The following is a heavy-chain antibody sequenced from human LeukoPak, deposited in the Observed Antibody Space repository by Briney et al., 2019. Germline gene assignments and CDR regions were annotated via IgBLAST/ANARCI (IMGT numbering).Heavy chain of an antibody. Sequence: ASVKVSCKASGGTLSSYAISWVRQAPGQGLEWMGGIIPIFGTANYAQKFQGRVTITTDESTSTAYMELSSLRSEDTAVYYCARRRDGDVDYYDSSGYHNWFDPWGQGTLVTVSS. CDR2: IIPIFGTA. CDR1: GGTLSSYA. J-gene: IGHJ5*02. D-gene: IGHD3-22*01. CDR3: ARRRDGDVDYYDSSGYHNWFDP. V-gene: IGHV1-69*05.